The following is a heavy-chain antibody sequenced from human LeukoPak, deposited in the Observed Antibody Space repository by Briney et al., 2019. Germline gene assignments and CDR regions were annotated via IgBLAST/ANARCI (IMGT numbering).Heavy chain of an antibody. J-gene: IGHJ4*02. CDR1: GGSLSSSSYY. CDR2: IYYSGST. CDR3: ARQKSYYDSSGYWFDY. V-gene: IGHV4-39*01. Sequence: SETLSLTCTVSGGSLSSSSYYWGWLRQPPGRGLEWLGSIYYSGSTYYNPSLKSRVTISVATSKNQFSLKLSSVTAADTAVYYCARQKSYYDSSGYWFDYWGQGTLVTVSS. D-gene: IGHD3-22*01.